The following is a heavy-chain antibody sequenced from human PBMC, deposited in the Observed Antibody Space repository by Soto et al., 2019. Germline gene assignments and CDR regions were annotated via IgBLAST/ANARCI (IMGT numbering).Heavy chain of an antibody. D-gene: IGHD3-22*01. CDR2: IKQDGSEK. CDR3: ARADYYDSSGYYCGN. J-gene: IGHJ4*02. CDR1: GFTFMRHW. V-gene: IGHV3-7*04. Sequence: PGVSLRLSCSASGFTFMRHWISWVRQAPGKGLEWVANIKQDGSEKYYVDSVKGRVTISRDNAKNSLYLQMNSLRAEDTAVYYCARADYYDSSGYYCGNWGQGT.